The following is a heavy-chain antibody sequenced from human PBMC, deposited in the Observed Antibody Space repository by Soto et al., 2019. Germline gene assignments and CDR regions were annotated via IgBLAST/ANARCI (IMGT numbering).Heavy chain of an antibody. CDR2: LDGGGRT. CDR1: GITVSSRY. CDR3: ASDPYSRIAGL. D-gene: IGHD6-13*01. V-gene: IGHV3-66*01. J-gene: IGHJ4*02. Sequence: EERLVESGGGLVQPGGSLRLSCAASGITVSSRYMSWVRQAPGQGLQWVSLLDGGGRTTYADSVKGRFTISRDNSKNMLYLQMNGLRAEDTALYYCASDPYSRIAGLWGQGILVTVSS.